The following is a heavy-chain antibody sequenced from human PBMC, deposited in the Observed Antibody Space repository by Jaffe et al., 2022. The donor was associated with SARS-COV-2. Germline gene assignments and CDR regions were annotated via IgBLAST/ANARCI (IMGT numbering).Heavy chain of an antibody. CDR3: TTVEPDRGGAFDI. Sequence: QVQLVQSGSELKEPGASVKVSCKPSGYTFTTYPISWVRQAPGQGLEWMGWINTRTGDPTYAQDFTGRFVFSLDTSVGTAYLQISSLEADDAAVYFCTTVEPDRGGAFDIWGQGTMVTVSA. J-gene: IGHJ3*02. V-gene: IGHV7-4-1*02. CDR2: INTRTGDP. D-gene: IGHD1-26*01. CDR1: GYTFTTYP.